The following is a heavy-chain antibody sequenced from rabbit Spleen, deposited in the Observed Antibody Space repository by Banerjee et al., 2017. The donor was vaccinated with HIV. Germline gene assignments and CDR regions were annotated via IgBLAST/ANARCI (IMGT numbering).Heavy chain of an antibody. Sequence: QEQLEESGGDLVKPEGSLKLTCTASGFSFSYSYWICWLHQAPGKGLGWIACIDANNGDCFYAHSPKGRFTIAKPSSPTMPLQKASLTAEHTASYFCARDSGSRFSSSGIDLGGPGHLVT. CDR3: ARDSGSRFSSSGIDL. CDR2: IDANNGDC. J-gene: IGHJ6*01. V-gene: IGHV1S45*01. CDR1: GFSFSYSYW. D-gene: IGHD3-1*01.